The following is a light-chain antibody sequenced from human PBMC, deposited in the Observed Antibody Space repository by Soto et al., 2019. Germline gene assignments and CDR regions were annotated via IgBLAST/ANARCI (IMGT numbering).Light chain of an antibody. CDR3: QQFGSSPYT. Sequence: EIVLTQSPGTLSLSPGERATLSCRASLSVSSSYLAWYQHKPGQAPRLLIYGASSRATGVPDRFSAGGSGTDFTLTISRLEPEDSAVYYCQQFGSSPYTFGEGTKLEIK. CDR1: LSVSSSY. V-gene: IGKV3-20*01. J-gene: IGKJ2*01. CDR2: GAS.